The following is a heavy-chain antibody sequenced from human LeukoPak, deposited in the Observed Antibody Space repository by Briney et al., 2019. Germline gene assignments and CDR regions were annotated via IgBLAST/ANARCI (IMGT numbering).Heavy chain of an antibody. D-gene: IGHD3-3*01. Sequence: GESLRISCKGSGYTFSSYWIGWVRQMPGKGLEWMGIIYPGDSDTRYSPSLQGQVTISVDTSIGTAYLQWSSLKASHTAIYYSARQNDFRLDYWGQGTLVTVSS. V-gene: IGHV5-51*01. CDR1: GYTFSSYW. J-gene: IGHJ4*02. CDR3: ARQNDFRLDY. CDR2: IYPGDSDT.